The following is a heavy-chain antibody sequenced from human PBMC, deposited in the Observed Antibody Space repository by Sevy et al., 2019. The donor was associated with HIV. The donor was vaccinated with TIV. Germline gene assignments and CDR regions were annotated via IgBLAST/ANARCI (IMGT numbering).Heavy chain of an antibody. J-gene: IGHJ5*02. D-gene: IGHD2-8*01. CDR1: GITFSSDY. Sequence: GGSLRLSCAASGITFSSDYMHWVRQAPGKGLVWVSHVNSDGYWTGYADSVKGRFTISRDNAKNTLYLEMRSLTVEDTAVYYCGRGSSGMVSAWGQGTLVTVSS. CDR3: GRGSSGMVSA. V-gene: IGHV3-74*01. CDR2: VNSDGYWT.